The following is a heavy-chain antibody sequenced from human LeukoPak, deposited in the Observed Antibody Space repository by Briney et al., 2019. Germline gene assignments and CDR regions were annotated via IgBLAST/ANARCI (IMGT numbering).Heavy chain of an antibody. CDR3: AMPASYCTNGVCYDY. CDR2: IYYSGST. D-gene: IGHD2-8*01. V-gene: IGHV4-59*12. J-gene: IGHJ4*02. CDR1: GGSISSYY. Sequence: SETLSLTCTVSGGSISSYYWSWIRQPPGKGLEWIGYIYYSGSTNYNPSLKSRVTISVDTSKNQFSLKLSSVTAADTAVYYCAMPASYCTNGVCYDYWGQGTLVTVSS.